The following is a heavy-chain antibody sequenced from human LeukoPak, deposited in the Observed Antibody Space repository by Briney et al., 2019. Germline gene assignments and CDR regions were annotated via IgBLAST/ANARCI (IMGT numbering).Heavy chain of an antibody. CDR1: GFTFSSYS. CDR2: ISSSSSYI. Sequence: GGSLRLSCAASGFTFSSYSMNWVRQAPGKGLEWVSSISSSSSYIYYADSVKGRFTISRDNAKNLLYLQMNSLRAEDTAVYYCARDYDYVWGSYRYIYFDYWGQGTLVTVSS. J-gene: IGHJ4*02. D-gene: IGHD3-16*02. CDR3: ARDYDYVWGSYRYIYFDY. V-gene: IGHV3-21*01.